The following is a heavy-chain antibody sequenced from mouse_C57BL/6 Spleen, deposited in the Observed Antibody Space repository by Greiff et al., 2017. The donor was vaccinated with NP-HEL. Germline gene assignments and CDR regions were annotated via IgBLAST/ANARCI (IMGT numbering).Heavy chain of an antibody. CDR1: GYTFTSYW. J-gene: IGHJ4*01. CDR2: IDPNSGGT. Sequence: VQLQQPGAELVKPGASVKLSCKASGYTFTSYWMHWVKQRPGRGLEWIGRIDPNSGGTKYNEKFKSKATLTVDKPSSTAYMQLSSLTSEDSAVYYCASGYYYGSRDYAMDYWGQGTSVTVSS. V-gene: IGHV1-72*01. CDR3: ASGYYYGSRDYAMDY. D-gene: IGHD1-1*01.